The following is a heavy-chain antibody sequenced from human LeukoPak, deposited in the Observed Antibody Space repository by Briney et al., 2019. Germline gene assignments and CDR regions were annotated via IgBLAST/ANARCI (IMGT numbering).Heavy chain of an antibody. CDR3: ARDGAADDFWSGYYMGAFDI. Sequence: SETLSLTCTVSGASIGNSRYYWGWIRQPPGKGLEWIANIYYSGSTYYNPSLKSRVIISVDTYMNQFSLKLSSVTAADTAVYYCARDGAADDFWSGYYMGAFDIWGQGTMVTVSS. V-gene: IGHV4-39*07. CDR2: IYYSGST. J-gene: IGHJ3*02. D-gene: IGHD3-3*01. CDR1: GASIGNSRYY.